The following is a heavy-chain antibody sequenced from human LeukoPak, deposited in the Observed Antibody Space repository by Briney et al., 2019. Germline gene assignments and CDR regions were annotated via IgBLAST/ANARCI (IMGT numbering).Heavy chain of an antibody. V-gene: IGHV1-69*13. CDR1: GGTFSNYA. CDR2: IIPIFGTA. CDR3: ARAPDSNYLLFDP. J-gene: IGHJ5*02. D-gene: IGHD4-11*01. Sequence: GASVKVSCKASGGTFSNYAINWVRQAPGQGLEWMGGIIPIFGTANYAQKFQGRVTITADESTSTAYMELSSLKSEDTAVYYCARAPDSNYLLFDPWGRGTLVTVSS.